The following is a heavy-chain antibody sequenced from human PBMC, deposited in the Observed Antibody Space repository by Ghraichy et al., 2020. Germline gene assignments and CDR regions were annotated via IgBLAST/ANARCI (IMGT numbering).Heavy chain of an antibody. V-gene: IGHV3-23*01. J-gene: IGHJ3*02. D-gene: IGHD1-1*01. Sequence: GGSLRLSCEASGFTFSTYAMSWVRQAPGKGLEWVSAISGSGGSTYHADSVKGRFTISRDNSGNTLYLQMNTLRPEDTALYYCAKYASRVWNPYAFDIWGQGTMVTVSS. CDR1: GFTFSTYA. CDR3: AKYASRVWNPYAFDI. CDR2: ISGSGGST.